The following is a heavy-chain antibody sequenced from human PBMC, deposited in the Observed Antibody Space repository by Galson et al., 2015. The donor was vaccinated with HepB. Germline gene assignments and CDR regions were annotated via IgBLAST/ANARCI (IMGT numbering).Heavy chain of an antibody. Sequence: LSLTCTVSGGSISSSSYYWGWIRQPPGKGLEWIGSIYYSGSTYYNPSLKSRVTISVDTSKNQFSLKLSSVTAADTAVYYCARDVAVGYYGSGSYFGNDAFDIWGQGTMVTVSS. CDR1: GGSISSSSYY. J-gene: IGHJ3*02. CDR3: ARDVAVGYYGSGSYFGNDAFDI. D-gene: IGHD3-10*01. V-gene: IGHV4-39*07. CDR2: IYYSGST.